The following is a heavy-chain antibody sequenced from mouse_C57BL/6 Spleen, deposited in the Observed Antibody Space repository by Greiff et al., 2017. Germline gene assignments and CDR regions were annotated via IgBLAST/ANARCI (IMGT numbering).Heavy chain of an antibody. CDR2: INPGSGGT. J-gene: IGHJ3*01. CDR1: GYAFTNYL. CDR3: ARNNLFYDF. Sequence: QVQLQQSGAELVRPGTSVKVSCKASGYAFTNYLIEWVKQRPGQGLEWIGVINPGSGGTNYNEKFKGKATLTADKYSSTAYMQLSSLTSEDSAFYFWARNNLFYDFWGQGTLVTVSA. D-gene: IGHD2-4*01. V-gene: IGHV1-54*01.